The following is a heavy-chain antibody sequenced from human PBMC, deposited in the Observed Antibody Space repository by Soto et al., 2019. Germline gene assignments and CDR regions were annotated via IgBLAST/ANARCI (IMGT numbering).Heavy chain of an antibody. V-gene: IGHV3-7*01. CDR1: GFTLDTYW. D-gene: IGHD5-12*01. J-gene: IGHJ4*02. Sequence: EVQLVESGGGLVQPGGSLRLSCAASGFTLDTYWMTWVRQAPGKGLEWLVNINEDGREKFYVDSVKGRFTTSRDNVKNSLYLQMNSLRADDTAVYYCARDRGGGYVDLHYVGQGTLVTVSS. CDR2: INEDGREK. CDR3: ARDRGGGYVDLHY.